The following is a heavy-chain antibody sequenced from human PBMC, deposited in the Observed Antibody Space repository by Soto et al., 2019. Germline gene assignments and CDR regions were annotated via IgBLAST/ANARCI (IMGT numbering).Heavy chain of an antibody. V-gene: IGHV4-61*05. CDR2: ISNSGNT. CDR1: GGSISNNFYY. J-gene: IGHJ6*02. Sequence: QLQLQESGPGLVKPSETLSLTCSVSGGSISNNFYYWTWIRQPPGKDLERIGYISNSGNTAYNPSLSSRGTISVDKPKNQFSLKLSSVTAADTAVYYCTRRFSYGSGKYGIDLWGQGTTVTVSS. D-gene: IGHD3-10*01. CDR3: TRRFSYGSGKYGIDL.